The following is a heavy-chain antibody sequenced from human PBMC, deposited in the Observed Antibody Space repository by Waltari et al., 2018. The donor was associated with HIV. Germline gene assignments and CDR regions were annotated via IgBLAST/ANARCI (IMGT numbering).Heavy chain of an antibody. CDR3: VRGFGNYGFYFDY. Sequence: QVHLPQWGSGLVKPSGTVSLTCAVYGGSFSGYYWTWLRQSPGRGLEWRGEIDPTGTSTYNPALKGRVTKSVDTSKNQFSLNLKSVTVADTAVYYCVRGFGNYGFYFDYWGQGKLVSVSS. J-gene: IGHJ4*02. V-gene: IGHV4-34*02. CDR2: IDPTGTS. CDR1: GGSFSGYY. D-gene: IGHD3-16*01.